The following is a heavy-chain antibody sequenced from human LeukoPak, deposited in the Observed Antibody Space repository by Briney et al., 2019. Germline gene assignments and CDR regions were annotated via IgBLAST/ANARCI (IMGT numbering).Heavy chain of an antibody. CDR3: ARAGYGDYVDDAFDI. CDR2: ISSSGSTI. Sequence: GGSLRLSCAASGFTFSDYYMSWIRQAPGKGLEWVPYISSSGSTIYYAGSVKGRFTISRDNAKNSLYLQMNSLRAEDTAVYYCARAGYGDYVDDAFDIWGQGTMVTVSS. J-gene: IGHJ3*02. CDR1: GFTFSDYY. V-gene: IGHV3-11*01. D-gene: IGHD4-17*01.